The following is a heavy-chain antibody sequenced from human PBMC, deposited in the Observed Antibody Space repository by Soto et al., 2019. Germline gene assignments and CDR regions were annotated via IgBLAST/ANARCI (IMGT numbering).Heavy chain of an antibody. Sequence: SETLSLTCTVSGGSLSSYYWSWIRQPPGKGLEWIGYIFYSGSTNYNPSLKSRVTMSVDRFKDQFSLRLSSVTAADTAVYYCARHVSAMAYFDNWGQGTLVTVSS. V-gene: IGHV4-59*08. D-gene: IGHD5-18*01. CDR3: ARHVSAMAYFDN. CDR2: IFYSGST. CDR1: GGSLSSYY. J-gene: IGHJ4*02.